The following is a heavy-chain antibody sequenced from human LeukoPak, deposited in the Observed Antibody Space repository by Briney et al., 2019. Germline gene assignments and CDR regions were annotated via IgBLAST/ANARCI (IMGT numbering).Heavy chain of an antibody. V-gene: IGHV4-39*07. CDR2: IYTSGST. D-gene: IGHD5-24*01. CDR3: ARDGGRWLQFFQDY. Sequence: PSETLSLTCTVSGGSISSSSYYWGWIRQPPGKGLEWIGRIYTSGSTNYNPSLKSRVTMSVDTSKNQFSLKLSSVTAADTAVYYCARDGGRWLQFFQDYWGQGTLVTVSS. J-gene: IGHJ4*02. CDR1: GGSISSSSYY.